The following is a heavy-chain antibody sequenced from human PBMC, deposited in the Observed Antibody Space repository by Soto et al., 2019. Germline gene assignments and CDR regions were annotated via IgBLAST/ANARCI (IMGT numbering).Heavy chain of an antibody. J-gene: IGHJ5*02. Sequence: PGGCLRLSCAASGFTFSDHYMSWIRQAPGKGLEWVSYISSSSSYTNYADSVKGRFTISRDNTKNSLYLQMNSLRAEDTAVYYCARGISSSPIWFDPWGQGTLVTVSS. V-gene: IGHV3-11*06. D-gene: IGHD6-6*01. CDR1: GFTFSDHY. CDR3: ARGISSSPIWFDP. CDR2: ISSSSSYT.